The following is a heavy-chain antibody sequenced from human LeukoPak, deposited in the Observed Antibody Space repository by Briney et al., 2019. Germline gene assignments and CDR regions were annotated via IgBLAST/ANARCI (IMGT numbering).Heavy chain of an antibody. Sequence: SETLSLTCTVSGASITTYYWSWIRQPPGKGLEYIGQIHSSGSANYNPSLKSRVAMSLDASKNQFSLTVSSVTAADTAIYYCTRDILDVGATHDFDYWGQGSLLTVSS. CDR2: IHSSGSA. D-gene: IGHD1-26*01. V-gene: IGHV4-59*01. CDR1: GASITTYY. J-gene: IGHJ4*02. CDR3: TRDILDVGATHDFDY.